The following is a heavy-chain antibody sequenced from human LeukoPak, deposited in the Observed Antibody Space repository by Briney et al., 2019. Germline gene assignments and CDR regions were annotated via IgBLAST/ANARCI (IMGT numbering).Heavy chain of an antibody. CDR1: GFTFSSYS. CDR3: ARVMVGDSSSWYPVPVDY. D-gene: IGHD6-13*01. CDR2: ISSSSGTI. J-gene: IGHJ4*02. Sequence: GGSLRLSCAASGFTFSSYSMNWVRQAPGKGLEWVSYISSSSGTIYYADSVKGRFTISRDNAKNSLYLQMNSLRAEDTAVYFCARVMVGDSSSWYPVPVDYWGQGILVTVSS. V-gene: IGHV3-48*01.